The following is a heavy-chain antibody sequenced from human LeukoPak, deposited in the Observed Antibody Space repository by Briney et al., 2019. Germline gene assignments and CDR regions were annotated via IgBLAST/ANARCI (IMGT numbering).Heavy chain of an antibody. V-gene: IGHV3-23*01. CDR2: ISGSGGST. Sequence: QPGGSLRLSCAASGFTFSSYAMSWVRQAPGKGLEWVSAISGSGGSTCYADSVKGRFTISRDNSKNTVFLQMNSLRAEDTAVYYCAKWGDYDVLTGYYVSDYWGQGTLVTVSS. CDR3: AKWGDYDVLTGYYVSDY. D-gene: IGHD3-9*01. J-gene: IGHJ4*02. CDR1: GFTFSSYA.